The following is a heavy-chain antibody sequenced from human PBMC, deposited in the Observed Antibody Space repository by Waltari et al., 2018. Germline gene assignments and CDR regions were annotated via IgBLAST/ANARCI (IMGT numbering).Heavy chain of an antibody. CDR1: GFTFSSYG. J-gene: IGHJ6*02. Sequence: QVQLVESGGGVVQPGRSLRPSCAASGFTFSSYGMHWVRQPPGKGLEWVAVISYDGSNKYYADSVKGRFTISRDNSKNTLYLQMNSLRAEDTAVYYCANGGSGSYYYYYGMDVWGQGTTVTVSS. CDR2: ISYDGSNK. V-gene: IGHV3-30*18. CDR3: ANGGSGSYYYYYGMDV. D-gene: IGHD3-10*01.